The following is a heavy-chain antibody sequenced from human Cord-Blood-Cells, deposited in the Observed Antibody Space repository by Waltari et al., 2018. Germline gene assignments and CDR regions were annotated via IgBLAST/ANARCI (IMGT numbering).Heavy chain of an antibody. V-gene: IGHV4-4*07. D-gene: IGHD6-6*01. CDR1: GGSISSYY. CDR3: AREGVAARLYYFDY. CDR2: IYTSGST. Sequence: QVQLQESGPGLVKPSETLSLTCPVSGGSISSYYWSWIRQPAGKGLEWIGRIYTSGSTNYNPSLKSRVTMSVDTSKNQFSLKLSSVTAADTAVYYCAREGVAARLYYFDYWGQGTLVTVSS. J-gene: IGHJ4*02.